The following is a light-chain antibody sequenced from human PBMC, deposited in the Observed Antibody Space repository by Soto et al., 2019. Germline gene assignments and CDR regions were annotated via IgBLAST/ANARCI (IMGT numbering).Light chain of an antibody. CDR2: WAS. V-gene: IGKV4-1*01. CDR3: QQYYSTLSWT. Sequence: DIVMTQSPDSLAVSLGERATINCKSSQSVLYSSNNKNYLAWYQQKPGQPPKLLIYWASTWESGVPDRFSGSGSGTDFTLTISSLQAEDVAVYYCQQYYSTLSWTFGQGTKVEIK. J-gene: IGKJ1*01. CDR1: QSVLYSSNNKNY.